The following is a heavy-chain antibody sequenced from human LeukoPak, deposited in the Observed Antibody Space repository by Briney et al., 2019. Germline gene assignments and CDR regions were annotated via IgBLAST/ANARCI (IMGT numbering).Heavy chain of an antibody. CDR3: ARHLLYWESGPFFFDY. J-gene: IGHJ4*02. Sequence: GGSLRLSCAASGFTFSSYSMNWVRQAPGKGLEWVSSISSSSSYIYYADSVKGRFTISRDNAKNSLYLQMNSLRAEDTAVYYCARHLLYWESGPFFFDYWGQGTLVTVSS. D-gene: IGHD2-8*02. V-gene: IGHV3-21*01. CDR2: ISSSSSYI. CDR1: GFTFSSYS.